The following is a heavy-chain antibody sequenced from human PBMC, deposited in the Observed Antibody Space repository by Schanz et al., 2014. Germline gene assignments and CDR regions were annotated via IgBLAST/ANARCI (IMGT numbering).Heavy chain of an antibody. CDR3: ARDPGGTKTHGL. CDR2: ISFDGSHE. V-gene: IGHV3-30*14. Sequence: VHLVESGGGLVQPGGSLRLSCAASGFTFSSYTMHWVRQAPGKGLEWVAVISFDGSHESYADSVRGRFTISRDNSKNTVYLQMNSLRAEDTAVYYCARDPGGTKTHGLWGQGTLVTVSS. J-gene: IGHJ4*02. CDR1: GFTFSSYT. D-gene: IGHD2-15*01.